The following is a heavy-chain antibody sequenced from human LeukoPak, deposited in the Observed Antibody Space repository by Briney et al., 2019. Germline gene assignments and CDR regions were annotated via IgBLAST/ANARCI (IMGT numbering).Heavy chain of an antibody. CDR3: ARDPGTETLLLRRYYYYYYYMDV. Sequence: ASVKVSCKASGYTFTGYYMHWVRQAPGQGLEWMGWINPSSGDTNYAQKFQGRVTMTRDTSISTAYMELSSLRSDDTAVYYCARDPGTETLLLRRYYYYYYYMDVWGKGTTVTVSS. D-gene: IGHD2-15*01. V-gene: IGHV1-2*02. CDR2: INPSSGDT. CDR1: GYTFTGYY. J-gene: IGHJ6*03.